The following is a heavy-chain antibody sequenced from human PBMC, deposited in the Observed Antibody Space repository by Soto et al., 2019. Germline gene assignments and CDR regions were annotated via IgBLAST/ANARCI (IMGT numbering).Heavy chain of an antibody. Sequence: PSETLSLTCAVSSGSISSEYWWTWVRQAPGQGLEWIGEWYQRGMSNYNPSFRNRFTVSADTSKNQFFLEVTSVTAADTAVYFCARTDGYYLDSWGQGLLVTVSS. CDR3: ARTDGYYLDS. CDR2: WYQRGMS. V-gene: IGHV4-4*02. CDR1: SGSISSEYW. J-gene: IGHJ4*02.